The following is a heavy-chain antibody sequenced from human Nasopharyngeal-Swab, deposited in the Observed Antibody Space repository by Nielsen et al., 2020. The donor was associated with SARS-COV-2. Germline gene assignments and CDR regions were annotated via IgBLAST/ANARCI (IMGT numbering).Heavy chain of an antibody. Sequence: ASVRVSCKASGYTFTSYAMHWVRQAPGQRLEWMGWINAGNGNTKCSQKFQGRVTITRDTSASTAYMELSSLRSEDTAVYYCARDRIDSGFDYWGQGTLVTVSS. CDR3: ARDRIDSGFDY. V-gene: IGHV1-3*01. J-gene: IGHJ4*02. CDR2: INAGNGNT. D-gene: IGHD3-10*01. CDR1: GYTFTSYA.